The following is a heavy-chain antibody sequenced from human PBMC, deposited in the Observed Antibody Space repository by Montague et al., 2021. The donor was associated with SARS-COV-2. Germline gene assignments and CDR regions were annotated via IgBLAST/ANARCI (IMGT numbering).Heavy chain of an antibody. V-gene: IGHV4-38-2*02. Sequence: SQTLSLTCSVTGYSISSGYYWGWIRQSPGRGLEWIGTVHHSEGTYYNPSLQSRVTISFDPSKNQFSLKLISVTAADTAVYYCARVDVLTMVRGIIRGGCYFDYWGQGTLVTVSS. CDR1: GYSISSGYY. J-gene: IGHJ4*02. D-gene: IGHD3-10*01. CDR3: ARVDVLTMVRGIIRGGCYFDY. CDR2: VHHSEGT.